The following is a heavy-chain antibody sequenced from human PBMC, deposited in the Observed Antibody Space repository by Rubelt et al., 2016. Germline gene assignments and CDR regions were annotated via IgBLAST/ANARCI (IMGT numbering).Heavy chain of an antibody. CDR1: GYTFTSYG. CDR3: ARVMSTFGGVIEVGWFDP. D-gene: IGHD3-16*02. J-gene: IGHJ5*02. CDR2: ISAYHGNT. Sequence: QVQLVQSGAEVKKPGASVKVSCKASGYTFTSYGISWVRQAPGQGLEWMGWISAYHGNTNYAQKLQGRVTRTTDTATRTAYMGLRSLRSDDTAVYYCARVMSTFGGVIEVGWFDPWGQGTLVTVSS. V-gene: IGHV1-18*01.